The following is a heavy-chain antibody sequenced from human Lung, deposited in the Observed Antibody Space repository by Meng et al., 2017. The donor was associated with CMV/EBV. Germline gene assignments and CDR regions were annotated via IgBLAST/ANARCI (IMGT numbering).Heavy chain of an antibody. V-gene: IGHV1-2*02. Sequence: ASVKVSXKASGYTFTDYHIHWVRQAPGQGLQWMGWINSYTGGTIPAQKFQGRVTMTRDTSISTGSMELRRLTSDDTAVYCCAGALAVAGTAPFDYWGQGTLVTVSS. D-gene: IGHD6-19*01. CDR3: AGALAVAGTAPFDY. J-gene: IGHJ4*02. CDR2: INSYTGGT. CDR1: GYTFTDYH.